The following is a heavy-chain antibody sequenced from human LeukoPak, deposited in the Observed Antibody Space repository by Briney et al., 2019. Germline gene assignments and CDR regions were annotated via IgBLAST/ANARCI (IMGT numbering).Heavy chain of an antibody. CDR3: ARSDYVWGSYRSYFDY. D-gene: IGHD3-16*02. Sequence: SETLSLTCTVSGGSISSSSYYWGWIRQPPGKGLEWFGSIYYSGSTYYNPSLKSRVTISVDTSKNQFSLKLSSVTAADTAVYYCARSDYVWGSYRSYFDYWGQGTLVTVSS. CDR2: IYYSGST. V-gene: IGHV4-39*01. J-gene: IGHJ4*02. CDR1: GGSISSSSYY.